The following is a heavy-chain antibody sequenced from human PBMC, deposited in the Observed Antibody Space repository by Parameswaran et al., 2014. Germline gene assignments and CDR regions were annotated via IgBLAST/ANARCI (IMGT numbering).Heavy chain of an antibody. Sequence: WVRQAPGQGLEWMGIINPSGGSTSYAQKFQGRVTMTRDTSTSTVYMELSSLRSEDTAVYYCAAGYSSSWSGTYGMDVWGQGTTVTVSS. J-gene: IGHJ6*02. D-gene: IGHD6-13*01. CDR3: AAGYSSSWSGTYGMDV. CDR2: INPSGGST. V-gene: IGHV1-46*01.